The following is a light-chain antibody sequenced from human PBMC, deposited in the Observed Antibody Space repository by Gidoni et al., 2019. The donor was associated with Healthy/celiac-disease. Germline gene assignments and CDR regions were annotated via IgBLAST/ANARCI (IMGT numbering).Light chain of an antibody. CDR3: QQRSNWPPL. J-gene: IGKJ4*01. CDR1: QSVSSY. V-gene: IGKV3-11*01. CDR2: DAS. Sequence: EFVFPQSPATLSLSPGERSPLSCRSSQSVSSYLAWYQQKPGQAPRILIYDASNRATSIPARLSGSGSGTDYTLTISSLEPEDFAVYYCQQRSNWPPLFGGGTKVEIK.